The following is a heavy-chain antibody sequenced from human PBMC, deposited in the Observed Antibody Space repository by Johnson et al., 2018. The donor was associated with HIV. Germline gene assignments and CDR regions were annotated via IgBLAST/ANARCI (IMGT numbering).Heavy chain of an antibody. D-gene: IGHD3-22*01. J-gene: IGHJ3*02. CDR3: AKANYYVYAFDI. V-gene: IGHV3-20*04. Sequence: MQLVESGGGLVKPGGSLRLSCAASGFTFSNAWMSWVRQAPGKGLEWVSGINCNGGSTGYADSVKGRFTISRDNSKNTVYLEMNSLRVEDTAVYYCAKANYYVYAFDIWGPGTMVTVSS. CDR1: GFTFSNAW. CDR2: INCNGGST.